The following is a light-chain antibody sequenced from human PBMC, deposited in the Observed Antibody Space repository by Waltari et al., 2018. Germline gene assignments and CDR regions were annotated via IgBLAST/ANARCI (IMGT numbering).Light chain of an antibody. CDR1: QSVTSIS. CDR3: QQYDGEVVT. Sequence: DIVLTQSPGTLSLSPGDRAPLSSRASQSVTSISLTWYQQKPGQAPRLLIYGTSSRATGIPDRFSGSGSGTDFTLTISRLEPEDFAVYYCQQYDGEVVTFGGGTKVEI. J-gene: IGKJ4*01. V-gene: IGKV3-20*01. CDR2: GTS.